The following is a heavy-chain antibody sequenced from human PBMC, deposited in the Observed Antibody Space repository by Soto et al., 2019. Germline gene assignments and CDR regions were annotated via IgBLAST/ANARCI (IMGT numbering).Heavy chain of an antibody. Sequence: ASVKVSCKASGYTFTSYDINWVRQATGQGLEWMGWMNPNSGNTGYAQKFQGRVTMTRNTSISTAYMELSSLRSEDTAVYYCARGGRKTIKYYFDYWGQGTLVTVSS. CDR2: MNPNSGNT. D-gene: IGHD1-20*01. CDR1: GYTFTSYD. CDR3: ARGGRKTIKYYFDY. J-gene: IGHJ4*02. V-gene: IGHV1-8*01.